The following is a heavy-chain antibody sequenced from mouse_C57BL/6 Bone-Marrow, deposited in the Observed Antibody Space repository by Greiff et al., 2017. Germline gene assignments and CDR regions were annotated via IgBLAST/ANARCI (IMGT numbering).Heavy chain of an antibody. CDR2: ISSGSSTI. Sequence: DVQLVESGGGLVKPGGSLKLSCAASGFTFSDYGMHWVRQAPEKGLEWVAYISSGSSTIYDADTVKGRFTISRDYAKNTRFLQMTSRRSEDTAMYYCARTGFAYWGQGTLVTVSA. V-gene: IGHV5-17*01. CDR3: ARTGFAY. CDR1: GFTFSDYG. J-gene: IGHJ3*01.